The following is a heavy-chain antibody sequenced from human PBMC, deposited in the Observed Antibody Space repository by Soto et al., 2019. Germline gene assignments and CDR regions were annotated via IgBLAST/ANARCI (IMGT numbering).Heavy chain of an antibody. V-gene: IGHV6-1*01. D-gene: IGHD5-12*01. J-gene: IGHJ5*02. Sequence: SQTLSITCAISGDSVSSNTASWNWVRHCPWRGLEWLGRTYSRSKWYNDYAVSVKSRIIINPDTSKNQFSLQLNSVTPEDTAVYYCAKGDNLGPKTGYAFDPWGQGILVTVSS. CDR3: AKGDNLGPKTGYAFDP. CDR1: GDSVSSNTAS. CDR2: TYSRSKWYN.